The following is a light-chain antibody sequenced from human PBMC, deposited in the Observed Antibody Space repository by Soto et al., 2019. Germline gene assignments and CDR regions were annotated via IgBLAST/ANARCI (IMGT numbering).Light chain of an antibody. CDR2: DAS. J-gene: IGKJ5*01. CDR1: QDINNY. Sequence: DIQMTQSPSSLSASVGDRVTITCQASQDINNYLNWYQQKPGKAPKLLIYDASNLQTGVPSRFSGSESGTNFTFAISSLQAEDIATYYCQQYDNLPITFGQGTRLEIK. CDR3: QQYDNLPIT. V-gene: IGKV1-33*01.